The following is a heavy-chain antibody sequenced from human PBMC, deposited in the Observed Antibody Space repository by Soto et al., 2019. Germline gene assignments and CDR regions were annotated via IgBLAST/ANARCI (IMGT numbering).Heavy chain of an antibody. CDR3: ARENSRISPRLFQH. J-gene: IGHJ1*01. CDR1: VFIFSDYA. D-gene: IGHD6-6*01. V-gene: IGHV3-30-3*01. CDR2: ISPAGTNQ. Sequence: GGSLRLSCVASVFIFSDYAMHWARQAPGKGLEWVALISPAGTNQYYADSAKGRFTISRDNSKNTLYLQMNSLRPEDTGLYYCARENSRISPRLFQHWGQGTMVTVSS.